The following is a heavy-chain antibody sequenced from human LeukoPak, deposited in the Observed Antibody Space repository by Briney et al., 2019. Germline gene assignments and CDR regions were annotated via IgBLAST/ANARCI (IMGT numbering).Heavy chain of an antibody. CDR1: GFTFSSYV. J-gene: IGHJ4*02. CDR2: IWYDGSNK. D-gene: IGHD4/OR15-4a*01. CDR3: ARGRATMVYCFDY. V-gene: IGHV3-33*01. Sequence: GGSLRLSCAASGFTFSSYVMHWVRQAPGKGLEWVAVIWYDGSNKYYADSVKGRFTISRDNSKNTLHLQMNSLSAEDTAVYYCARGRATMVYCFDYWGQGTLVTVSS.